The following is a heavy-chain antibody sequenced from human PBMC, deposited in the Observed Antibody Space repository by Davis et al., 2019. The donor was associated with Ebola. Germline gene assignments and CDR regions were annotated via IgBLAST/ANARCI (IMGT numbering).Heavy chain of an antibody. V-gene: IGHV1-2*04. D-gene: IGHD3/OR15-3a*01. CDR1: GYTFTGYY. J-gene: IGHJ6*02. Sequence: ASVKVSCKASGYTFTGYYMHWVRQAPGQGLEWMGWINPNSGGTNYAQKFQGWVTMTRDTSISTAYMELSRLRSDDTAVYYCARDMIWGKPYYYGMDVWGQGTTVTVSS. CDR2: INPNSGGT. CDR3: ARDMIWGKPYYYGMDV.